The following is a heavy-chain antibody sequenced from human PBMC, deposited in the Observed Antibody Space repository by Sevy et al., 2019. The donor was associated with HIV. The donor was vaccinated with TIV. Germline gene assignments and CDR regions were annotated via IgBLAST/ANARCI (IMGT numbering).Heavy chain of an antibody. CDR2: IYYSGST. J-gene: IGHJ6*03. Sequence: SETLSITCTVSGGSISSSSYYWGWIRQPPGKGLEWIGSIYYSGSTYYNPSLKSRVTISVDTSKNQFSLKLSSVTAADTAVYYCARAGHDFWSGHEYYYYIDVRGKGTTVTVSS. V-gene: IGHV4-39*01. CDR1: GGSISSSSYY. CDR3: ARAGHDFWSGHEYYYYIDV. D-gene: IGHD3-3*01.